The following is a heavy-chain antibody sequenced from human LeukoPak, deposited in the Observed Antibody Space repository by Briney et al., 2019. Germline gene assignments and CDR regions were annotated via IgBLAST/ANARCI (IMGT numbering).Heavy chain of an antibody. V-gene: IGHV4-59*01. D-gene: IGHD2-2*01. CDR1: GDSIGSYY. Sequence: PSETLSLTCPMSGDSIGSYYWSWIRQSPGQGLVWIAYIYYNGDTNYNPSFANRVTISVGTSKKQFSLNVTSVTAADTAVYYCARYATGRYFDLWGRGTLVTVSS. J-gene: IGHJ2*01. CDR3: ARYATGRYFDL. CDR2: IYYNGDT.